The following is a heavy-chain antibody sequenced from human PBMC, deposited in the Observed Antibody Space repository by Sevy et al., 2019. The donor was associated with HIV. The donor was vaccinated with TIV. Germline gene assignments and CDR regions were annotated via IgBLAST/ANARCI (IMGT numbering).Heavy chain of an antibody. CDR1: GGSISSGGYS. D-gene: IGHD3-3*01. V-gene: IGHV4-30-2*01. CDR3: ARSYITIFGVVREYYFDY. Sequence: SETLSLTCAVSGGSISSGGYSWSWIRQPPGKGLEWIGYIYQSGSTYYNPSLKSRVTISVDRSKNQFSLKLSCVTAADTAGYYCARSYITIFGVVREYYFDYWGQGTLVTVSS. J-gene: IGHJ4*02. CDR2: IYQSGST.